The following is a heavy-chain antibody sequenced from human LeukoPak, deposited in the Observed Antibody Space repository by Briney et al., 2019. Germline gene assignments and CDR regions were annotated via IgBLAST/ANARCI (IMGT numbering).Heavy chain of an antibody. V-gene: IGHV4-4*07. J-gene: IGHJ4*02. CDR1: GGSISSYY. Sequence: SETLSLTCTVSGGSISSYYWSWIRQPAGKRLEWIGRISSSGSTNYNPSLKSRVTISVDKSKNQFSLKLSSVTAADTAVYYCARGLFLDYWGQGTLVTVSS. CDR2: ISSSGST. CDR3: ARGLFLDY.